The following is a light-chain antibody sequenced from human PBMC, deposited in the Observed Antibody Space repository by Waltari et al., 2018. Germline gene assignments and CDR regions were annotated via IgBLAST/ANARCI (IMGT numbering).Light chain of an antibody. V-gene: IGKV1-39*01. J-gene: IGKJ4*01. CDR2: VAS. CDR3: QQLNSYPPT. CDR1: QSISSS. Sequence: IQMTQSPSSLSASVGDRVTITCQAIQSISSSLKWYQQIPGKAPKLLIYVASTLQIGVPSRFSGSGSGTDFSLTITSLQPEDFATYYCQQLNSYPPTFGGGTKVEIK.